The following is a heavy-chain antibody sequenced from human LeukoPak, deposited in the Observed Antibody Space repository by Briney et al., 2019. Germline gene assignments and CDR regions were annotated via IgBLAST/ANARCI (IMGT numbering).Heavy chain of an antibody. J-gene: IGHJ4*02. CDR3: ATVIVGATPLPYYFDY. CDR1: GHTLTELS. Sequence: ASVKVSCKVSGHTLTELSMHWVRQAPGKGLEWMGGFDPEDGETIYAQKFQGRVTMTEDTSTDTAYMELSSLRSEDTAVYYCATVIVGATPLPYYFDYWSQGTLVTVSS. CDR2: FDPEDGET. D-gene: IGHD1-26*01. V-gene: IGHV1-24*01.